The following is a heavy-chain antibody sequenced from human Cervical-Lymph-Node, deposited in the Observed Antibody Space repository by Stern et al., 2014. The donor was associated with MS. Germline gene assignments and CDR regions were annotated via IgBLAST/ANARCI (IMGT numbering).Heavy chain of an antibody. D-gene: IGHD1-26*01. V-gene: IGHV3-23*04. CDR3: AKGPYSGSYYVARGYFDY. J-gene: IGHJ4*02. Sequence: VQLVESGGGLVQPGGSLRLSCAASGFTFSSYAMSWVRQAPGKGLEWVSAISGSGGTTCYADSVKGRFTISRDNSKNTLYLQMNSLRAEDTAVYYCAKGPYSGSYYVARGYFDYWGQGTLVTVSS. CDR2: ISGSGGTT. CDR1: GFTFSSYA.